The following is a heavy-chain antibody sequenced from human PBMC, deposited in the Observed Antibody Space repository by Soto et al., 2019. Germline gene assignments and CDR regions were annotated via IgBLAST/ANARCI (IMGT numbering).Heavy chain of an antibody. CDR1: GGSFSGYY. D-gene: IGHD6-13*01. CDR3: ARVRAYSSSWYWFDP. CDR2: INHSGST. V-gene: IGHV4-34*01. J-gene: IGHJ5*02. Sequence: SETLSLTCAVYGGSFSGYYWSWIRQPPGKGLEWIGEINHSGSTNYNPSLKSRVTISVDTSKNQSSLKLSSVTAADTAVYYCARVRAYSSSWYWFDPWGQGTLVTVSS.